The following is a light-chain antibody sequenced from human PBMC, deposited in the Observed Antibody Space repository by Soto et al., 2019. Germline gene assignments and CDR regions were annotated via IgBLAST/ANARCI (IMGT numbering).Light chain of an antibody. V-gene: IGLV2-11*01. CDR1: SSDVGGYNY. CDR3: CSYAGSHYV. CDR2: DVS. Sequence: QSVLPQPRSVSGSPGQSVTISCTGTSSDVGGYNYVSWYQQHPGKAPKLMIYDVSKRPSGVPDRFSGSKSGNTASLTISGLQAEDEADYYCCSYAGSHYVFGTGTKVTVL. J-gene: IGLJ1*01.